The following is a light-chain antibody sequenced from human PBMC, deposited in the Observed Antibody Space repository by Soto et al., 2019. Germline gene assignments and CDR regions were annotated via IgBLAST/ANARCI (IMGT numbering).Light chain of an antibody. CDR1: QSVSSN. CDR3: QQYNNWPPYT. CDR2: GAF. J-gene: IGKJ2*01. V-gene: IGKV3-15*01. Sequence: EILMTQSPVTLSVSPGERATLSCRASQSVSSNLAWYQQKPGQAPSLLIYGAFTRATGIPARFSGSGSGTEFTLTISSLQSEDYAVYYCQQYNNWPPYTFGQGTKVDIK.